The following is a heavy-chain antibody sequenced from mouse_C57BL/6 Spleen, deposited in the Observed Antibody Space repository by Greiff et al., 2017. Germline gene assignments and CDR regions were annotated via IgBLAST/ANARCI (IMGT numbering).Heavy chain of an antibody. J-gene: IGHJ2*01. Sequence: QVQLQQSGAELARPGASVKLSCKASGYTFTSYGISWVKQRTGQGLEWIGEIYPRRGNTYYNEKFKGKATLTADKSSSTAYMELRSLTSEDSAVYFGARETTTVVTENDCDYWGQGTTLTVSS. V-gene: IGHV1-81*01. CDR1: GYTFTSYG. CDR2: IYPRRGNT. D-gene: IGHD1-1*01. CDR3: ARETTTVVTENDCDY.